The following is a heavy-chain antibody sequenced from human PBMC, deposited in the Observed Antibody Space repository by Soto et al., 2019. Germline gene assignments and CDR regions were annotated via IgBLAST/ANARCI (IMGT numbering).Heavy chain of an antibody. CDR2: ISGTSETI. J-gene: IGHJ4*02. Sequence: DVQLVESGGCLVKPGGSLRLSGAASGFNFHTYTMTWVRQATGKGREWVSYISGTSETIFYADSVKVRFTISSDNAKNLLYLQLNSLRDEETAVYYCATGYCRSDNCHCTHWGQGTLVTVSS. D-gene: IGHD2-2*03. V-gene: IGHV3-48*02. CDR1: GFNFHTYT. CDR3: ATGYCRSDNCHCTH.